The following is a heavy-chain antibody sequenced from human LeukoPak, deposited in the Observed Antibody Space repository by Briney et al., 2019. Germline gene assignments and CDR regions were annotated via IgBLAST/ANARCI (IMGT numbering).Heavy chain of an antibody. J-gene: IGHJ6*02. CDR2: ITYSGNT. V-gene: IGHV4-31*03. D-gene: IGHD3-3*01. CDR1: GGSISSGPYY. Sequence: SSETLSLTCTVSGGSISSGPYYWIWIRQHPGKGLEWIGYITYSGNTYYYPALNSRVTVSLDTSKTQFSLKLSSVTAADTAVYYCARIAYDALDSYYYGMDVWGQGTTVTVSS. CDR3: ARIAYDALDSYYYGMDV.